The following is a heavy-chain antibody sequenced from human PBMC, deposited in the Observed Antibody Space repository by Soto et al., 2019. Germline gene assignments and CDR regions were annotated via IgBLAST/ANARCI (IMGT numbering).Heavy chain of an antibody. CDR2: ISSNGGST. Sequence: GGSLRLSCSASGFTFSSYAMHWVRQAPGKGLEYVSAISSNGGSTYYADSVKGRFTISRDNSKNTLYLQMSSLRAEDTAVHYCVKGGSSWVYYYGMDVWGQGTTVTLSS. J-gene: IGHJ6*02. CDR1: GFTFSSYA. CDR3: VKGGSSWVYYYGMDV. D-gene: IGHD6-13*01. V-gene: IGHV3-64D*08.